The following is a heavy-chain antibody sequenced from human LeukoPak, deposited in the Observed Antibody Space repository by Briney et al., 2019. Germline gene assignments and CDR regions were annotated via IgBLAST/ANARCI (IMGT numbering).Heavy chain of an antibody. V-gene: IGHV4-59*01. CDR1: GGSITSYY. CDR2: IYYSGSA. J-gene: IGHJ3*02. D-gene: IGHD1-1*01. Sequence: PSETLSLTCTVSGGSITSYYWSWIRQPPGKGLEWIGYIYYSGSANYNPSLKSRVTISVDTSKNQFSLKLSSVTAADTAVYYCARATKRQLPGAFDIWGQGTMVTVSS. CDR3: ARATKRQLPGAFDI.